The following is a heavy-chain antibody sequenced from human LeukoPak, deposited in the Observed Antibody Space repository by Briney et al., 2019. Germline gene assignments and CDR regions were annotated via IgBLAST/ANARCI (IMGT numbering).Heavy chain of an antibody. CDR3: ARVEEEYSSFNWFDP. J-gene: IGHJ5*02. CDR2: IIPIFGTA. CDR1: GGTFSSYA. V-gene: IGHV1-69*05. D-gene: IGHD6-6*01. Sequence: SVKVSCKASGGTFSSYAISWVRQAPGPGLEWMGGIIPIFGTANYAQKFQGRVTITTDESTSTAYMELSSLRSEDTAVYYCARVEEEYSSFNWFDPWGQGTLVTVSS.